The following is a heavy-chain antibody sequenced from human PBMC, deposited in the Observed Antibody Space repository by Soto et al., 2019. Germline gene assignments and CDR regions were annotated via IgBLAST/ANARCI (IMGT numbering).Heavy chain of an antibody. Sequence: GGSLRLSCAASGFTFSSYGMHWVRQAPGKGLEWVAVISYDGSNKYYADSVKGRFTISRDNSKNTLYLQMNSLRAEDTAVYYCAKDQIPNCSGGSCYSDNYYYYGMDVWGQGTTVTVSS. V-gene: IGHV3-30*18. J-gene: IGHJ6*02. CDR1: GFTFSSYG. CDR2: ISYDGSNK. D-gene: IGHD2-15*01. CDR3: AKDQIPNCSGGSCYSDNYYYYGMDV.